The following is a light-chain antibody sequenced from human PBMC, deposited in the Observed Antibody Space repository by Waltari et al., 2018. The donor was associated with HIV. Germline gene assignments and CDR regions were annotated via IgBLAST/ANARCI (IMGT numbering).Light chain of an antibody. Sequence: QSALTQTASVSGSPGQSITISCTGTSSDVGSYNLVSWYQQHPGKVPKRMIYEVSKRPSGVSNRFSGSKSGNTASLTISGLQAEDEADYYCCSYAGSSTFVVFGGGTKLTVL. CDR1: SSDVGSYNL. V-gene: IGLV2-23*02. J-gene: IGLJ2*01. CDR2: EVS. CDR3: CSYAGSSTFVV.